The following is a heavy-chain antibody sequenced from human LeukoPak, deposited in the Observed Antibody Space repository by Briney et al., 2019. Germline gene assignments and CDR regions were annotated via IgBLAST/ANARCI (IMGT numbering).Heavy chain of an antibody. CDR2: ITGSTSFT. V-gene: IGHV3-11*05. Sequence: GGSLRLSCAASGFTFSDYYMSWIRQAPGKGLEWVSYITGSTSFTNYADSVKGRFTISRDNSKNTLYLRMNSLRAEDTAVYYCAKAAMIVVVNTTGIDYWGQGTLVNVSS. D-gene: IGHD3-22*01. CDR3: AKAAMIVVVNTTGIDY. J-gene: IGHJ4*02. CDR1: GFTFSDYY.